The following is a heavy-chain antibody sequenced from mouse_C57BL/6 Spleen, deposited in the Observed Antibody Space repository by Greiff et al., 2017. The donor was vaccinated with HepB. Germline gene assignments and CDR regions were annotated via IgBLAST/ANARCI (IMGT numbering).Heavy chain of an antibody. V-gene: IGHV1-15*01. CDR1: GYTFTDYE. J-gene: IGHJ1*03. CDR2: IDPETGGT. D-gene: IGHD4-1*01. Sequence: QVQLQQSGAELVRPGASVTLSCKASGYTFTDYEMHWVKQTPVHGLEWIGAIDPETGGTAYNQKFKGKAILTADKSSSPAYMELRSLTSEDSAVYYCTRDLGHWYFDVWGTGTTVTVSS. CDR3: TRDLGHWYFDV.